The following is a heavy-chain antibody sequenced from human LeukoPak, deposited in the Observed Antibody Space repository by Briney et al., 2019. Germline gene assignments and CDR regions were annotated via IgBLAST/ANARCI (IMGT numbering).Heavy chain of an antibody. D-gene: IGHD5-12*01. Sequence: ASVKVSCKASGYTFSVYYIHWLRQAPGQGLEWMGWVIPNSGGTNYAQKFQGRVTMTRDTSISTAYMELSRLRSDDTAVYYCARVVVVNSGYGYWGQGTLVTVSS. CDR2: VIPNSGGT. J-gene: IGHJ4*02. CDR3: ARVVVVNSGYGY. V-gene: IGHV1-2*02. CDR1: GYTFSVYY.